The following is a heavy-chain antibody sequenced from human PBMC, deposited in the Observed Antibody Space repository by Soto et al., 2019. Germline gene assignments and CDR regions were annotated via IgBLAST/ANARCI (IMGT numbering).Heavy chain of an antibody. D-gene: IGHD6-19*01. CDR2: ISYDGSNK. J-gene: IGHJ6*02. V-gene: IGHV3-30-3*01. CDR1: GFTFSSYA. CDR3: ARGPRTGIAVAGFAYYYGMDV. Sequence: GGSLRLSCAASGFTFSSYAMHWVRQAPGKGLEWVAVISYDGSNKYYADSVKGRFTISRDNSKNTLYLQMNSLRAEDTAVYYCARGPRTGIAVAGFAYYYGMDVWGQGTTVTVSS.